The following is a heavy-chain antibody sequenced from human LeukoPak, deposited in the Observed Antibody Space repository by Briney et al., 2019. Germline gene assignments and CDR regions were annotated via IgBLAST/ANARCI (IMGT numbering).Heavy chain of an antibody. CDR2: INHSGST. V-gene: IGHV4-34*01. Sequence: SETLSLTCTVSGGYISSYYWSWIRQPPGKGLEWIGEINHSGSTNYNPSLKSRVTISVDTPKNQFSLKLSSVTAADTAVYYCARPSIYDSTLYFDYWGLGTLVTVSS. D-gene: IGHD3-3*01. CDR1: GGYISSYY. CDR3: ARPSIYDSTLYFDY. J-gene: IGHJ4*02.